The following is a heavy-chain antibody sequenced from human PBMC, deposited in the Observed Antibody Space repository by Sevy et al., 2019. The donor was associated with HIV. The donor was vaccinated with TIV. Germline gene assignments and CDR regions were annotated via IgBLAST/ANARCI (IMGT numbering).Heavy chain of an antibody. D-gene: IGHD1-26*01. CDR1: GFTFDSYW. Sequence: GGSLRLSCVASGFTFDSYWMHWVRQAPGKGLVWVSRINSDGSSTPCADSVKGRFTISRDNAENTLYLQLNRLGAEDTAVYYCTRGDPIVPPAGYYYHMDVWGKGTTVTVSS. J-gene: IGHJ6*03. CDR2: INSDGSST. V-gene: IGHV3-74*01. CDR3: TRGDPIVPPAGYYYHMDV.